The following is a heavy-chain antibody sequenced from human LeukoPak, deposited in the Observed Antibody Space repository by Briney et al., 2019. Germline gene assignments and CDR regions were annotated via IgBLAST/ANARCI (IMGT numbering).Heavy chain of an antibody. CDR1: GDSVSSNIPA. CDR3: ARQRNGALDY. D-gene: IGHD1-1*01. V-gene: IGHV6-1*01. CDR2: TYYRSRWFN. Sequence: SQTLSLTCAISGDSVSSNIPAWNWIRQSPSRGLEWLGRTYYRSRWFNDYAVSVKSRITINADISKNQFSVQLNSIAPEDTAVYYCARQRNGALDYWGQGTLVTVSS. J-gene: IGHJ4*02.